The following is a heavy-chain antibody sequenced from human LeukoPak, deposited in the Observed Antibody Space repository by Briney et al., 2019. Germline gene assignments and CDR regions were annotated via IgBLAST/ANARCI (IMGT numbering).Heavy chain of an antibody. D-gene: IGHD3-10*01. J-gene: IGHJ5*02. Sequence: SETLSLTCTVSGGSISSYYWSWIRQPPGKGLEWIGEINHSGSTNYNPSLKSRVTISVDTSKNQFSLKLSSVTAADTAVYYCARGRGRITMVRGVNGNWFDPWGQGTLVTVSS. CDR1: GGSISSYY. CDR2: INHSGST. CDR3: ARGRGRITMVRGVNGNWFDP. V-gene: IGHV4-34*01.